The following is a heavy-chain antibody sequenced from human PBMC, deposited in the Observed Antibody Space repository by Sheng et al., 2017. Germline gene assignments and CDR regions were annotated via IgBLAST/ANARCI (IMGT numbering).Heavy chain of an antibody. D-gene: IGHD4-17*01. CDR1: GFTFSSYA. CDR3: ARSYGDYFDY. CDR2: ISYDGSNK. Sequence: QVQLVESGGGVVQPGRSLRLSCAASGFTFSSYAMHWVRQAPGKGLEWVAVISYDGSNKYYADSVKGRLTISRDNSKNTLYLQMNSLRAEDTAVYYCARSYGDYFDYWGQGTMVTVSS. V-gene: IGHV3-30*04. J-gene: IGHJ4*02.